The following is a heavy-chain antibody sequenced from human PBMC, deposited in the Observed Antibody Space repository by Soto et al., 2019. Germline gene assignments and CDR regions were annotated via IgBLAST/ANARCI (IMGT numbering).Heavy chain of an antibody. CDR3: AKDFLWYSSGWYGFGYYYDGNDV. D-gene: IGHD6-19*01. CDR1: GFTFDDYA. J-gene: IGHJ6*02. Sequence: PGGSLRLSCAASGFTFDDYAMHWVRQAPGKGLEWVSGINWNSVTFGYADSVKGRFTISRDNAKNSLYLQLNSLRAEDTALYYCAKDFLWYSSGWYGFGYYYDGNDVWGQGTTVTVSS. V-gene: IGHV3-9*01. CDR2: INWNSVTF.